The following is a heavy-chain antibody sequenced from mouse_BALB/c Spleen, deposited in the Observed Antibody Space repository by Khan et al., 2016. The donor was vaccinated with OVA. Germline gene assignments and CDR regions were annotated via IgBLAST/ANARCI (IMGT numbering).Heavy chain of an antibody. V-gene: IGHV9-2-1*01. CDR3: SYYTYEACFTY. D-gene: IGHD2-12*01. Sequence: QIQLVQSGPELRKPGETVKISCKTSGYPFIDYSMHWIKQAPGEGLKWMGWINTDNGEATYTDDLKGRLAFSLETSVSTAYLQINNLKNDDTATYFCSYYTYEACFTYWGQGTLVTVSA. CDR1: GYPFIDYS. CDR2: INTDNGEA. J-gene: IGHJ3*01.